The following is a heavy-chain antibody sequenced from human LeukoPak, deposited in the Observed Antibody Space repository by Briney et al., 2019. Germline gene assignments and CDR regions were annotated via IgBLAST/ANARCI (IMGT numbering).Heavy chain of an antibody. CDR3: ARSEDTAMAFDY. Sequence: GGSLRLSCAASGFTFGSYAMHWVRQAPGKGLEWVAVISYDGSNKYYADSVKGRFTISRDNSKNTLYLQMNSLRAEDTAVYYCARSEDTAMAFDYWGQGTLVTVSS. J-gene: IGHJ4*02. CDR2: ISYDGSNK. V-gene: IGHV3-30*04. D-gene: IGHD5-18*01. CDR1: GFTFGSYA.